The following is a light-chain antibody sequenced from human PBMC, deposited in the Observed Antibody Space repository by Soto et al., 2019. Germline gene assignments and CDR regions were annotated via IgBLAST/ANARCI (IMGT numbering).Light chain of an antibody. V-gene: IGLV2-14*03. CDR1: SSDVGGYNY. CDR3: SSYTTSSTR. CDR2: DVS. J-gene: IGLJ1*01. Sequence: QSALTQPASVSGSPGQSITISCTGTSSDVGGYNYVSWYQQHPGKAPQLMIYDVSNRPPGVSNRFSGSMSGNTASLTISGLQAEDEADYYCSSYTTSSTRFATGTKVTVL.